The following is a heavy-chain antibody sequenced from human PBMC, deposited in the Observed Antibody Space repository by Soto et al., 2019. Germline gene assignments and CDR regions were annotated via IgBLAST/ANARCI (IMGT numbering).Heavy chain of an antibody. CDR3: ARVMGCSSTSCYPPHFDY. CDR1: GYTFTSYG. V-gene: IGHV1-18*01. J-gene: IGHJ4*02. D-gene: IGHD2-2*01. CDR2: ISAYNGNT. Sequence: ASVKVSCKASGYTFTSYGISWVRQAPGQGLEWMGWISAYNGNTNYAQKLQGRVTMTTDTSTSTAYMELRSLRSDDTAVYYFARVMGCSSTSCYPPHFDYWGQGTLVTVSS.